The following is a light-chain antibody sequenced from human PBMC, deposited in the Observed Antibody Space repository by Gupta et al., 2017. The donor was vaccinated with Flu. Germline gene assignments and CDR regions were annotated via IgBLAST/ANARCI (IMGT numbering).Light chain of an antibody. Sequence: GTLSLAPVARATLTCRASQSLSNNYVAWYQQKPGQSPRLLIYGASSRATGIADRFGGSGSGTDFTLTISGLEAEDIAVYYCQQYDTSPLTFGGGTKLEIK. CDR3: QQYDTSPLT. V-gene: IGKV3-20*01. J-gene: IGKJ4*01. CDR1: QSLSNNY. CDR2: GAS.